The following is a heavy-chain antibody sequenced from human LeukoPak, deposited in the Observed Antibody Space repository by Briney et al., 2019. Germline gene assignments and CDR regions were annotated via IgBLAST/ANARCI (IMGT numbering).Heavy chain of an antibody. Sequence: ASVKVSCKASGYTFTSYGISWVRQAPGQGLEWMGWISAYNGNTNYAQKLQGRVTMTTDTSTSTAYMELRSLRSDDTAVYYCARGATIFGVVGWEGMDVWGQGTTDTVSS. CDR2: ISAYNGNT. J-gene: IGHJ6*02. D-gene: IGHD3-3*01. CDR3: ARGATIFGVVGWEGMDV. V-gene: IGHV1-18*01. CDR1: GYTFTSYG.